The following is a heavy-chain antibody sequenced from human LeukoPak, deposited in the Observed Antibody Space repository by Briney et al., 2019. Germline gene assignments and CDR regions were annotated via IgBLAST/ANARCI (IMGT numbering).Heavy chain of an antibody. V-gene: IGHV4-34*01. CDR1: GGSFSGYY. J-gene: IGHJ5*02. CDR3: ARHYGIASGAPASWFDP. CDR2: INHSGST. D-gene: IGHD2-15*01. Sequence: PSETLSLTCAVYGGSFSGYYWSWIRQPPGKGLEWIGEINHSGSTNYNPSLKSRVTISVDTSKNQFSLKLSSVTAADTAVYYCARHYGIASGAPASWFDPWGQGTLVTVSS.